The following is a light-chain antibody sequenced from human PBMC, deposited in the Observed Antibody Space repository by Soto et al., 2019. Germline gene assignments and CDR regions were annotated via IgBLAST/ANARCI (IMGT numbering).Light chain of an antibody. V-gene: IGLV3-21*02. CDR2: DDS. CDR3: QVWDSSSEYPL. Sequence: SYELTQPPSVSVAPEQTARITCGGNSIGSRSVHWYQQKPGQAPVLVLYDDSDRPTGIPERFSGFNSGNTAILTISRVEAGDEADYYCQVWDSSSEYPLFGGGTKVTVL. CDR1: SIGSRS. J-gene: IGLJ3*02.